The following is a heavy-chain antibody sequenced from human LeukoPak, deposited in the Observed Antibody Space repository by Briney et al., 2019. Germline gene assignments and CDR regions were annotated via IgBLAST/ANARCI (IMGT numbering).Heavy chain of an antibody. J-gene: IGHJ4*02. D-gene: IGHD3-22*01. Sequence: AGGSLRLSCAASGFTFNYYAMNWVRQAPGKGLEWVSAILGGGGTTYYADSVKGRFTISRDNSKNTLSLQMNSLRAEDTAVYYCAREGNSGYDTAGYFDYWGQGTLVTVSS. CDR3: AREGNSGYDTAGYFDY. CDR1: GFTFNYYA. V-gene: IGHV3-23*01. CDR2: ILGGGGTT.